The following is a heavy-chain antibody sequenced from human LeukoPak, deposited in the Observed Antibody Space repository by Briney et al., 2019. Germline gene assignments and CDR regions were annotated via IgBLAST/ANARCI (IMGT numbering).Heavy chain of an antibody. Sequence: GSLRLSCAASGFTFSNYWMNWVRQAPGKGLEWVANIKQDGSETYYVDSVKGRFTISRDNAKNSLYLQMNSLRAEDTAVYYCARDGVPAARDLWGQGTMVIVSS. V-gene: IGHV3-7*01. CDR2: IKQDGSET. CDR3: ARDGVPAARDL. CDR1: GFTFSNYW. D-gene: IGHD2-2*01. J-gene: IGHJ3*01.